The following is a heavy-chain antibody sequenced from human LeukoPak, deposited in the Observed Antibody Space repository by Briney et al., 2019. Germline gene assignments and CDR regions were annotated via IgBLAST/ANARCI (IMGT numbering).Heavy chain of an antibody. CDR3: ARYSSSSSPHYFAY. CDR1: GFTFSSYS. V-gene: IGHV3-21*01. J-gene: IGHJ4*02. CDR2: ISSSSSYI. D-gene: IGHD6-13*01. Sequence: PGGSLRLSCAASGFTFSSYSMNWVRQAPGKGLEWVSSISSSSSYIYYADSVKGRFTISRDNAKNSLYLQMNSLRAEDTAVYYCARYSSSSSPHYFAYWGQGTLVTVSS.